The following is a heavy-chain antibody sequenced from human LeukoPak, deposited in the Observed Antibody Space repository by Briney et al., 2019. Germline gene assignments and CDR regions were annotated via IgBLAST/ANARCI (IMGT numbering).Heavy chain of an antibody. CDR3: AKENYYDSSGYYSSFDY. J-gene: IGHJ4*02. CDR2: ISYDGSNK. Sequence: PGGSLRLSCAASGFTFSSYGMHWVRQAPGKGLEWVAVISYDGSNKYYADSVKGRFTISRDNSKNTLYLQMNSLRAEDTAVYYCAKENYYDSSGYYSSFDYWGQGTLVTVSS. V-gene: IGHV3-30*18. CDR1: GFTFSSYG. D-gene: IGHD3-22*01.